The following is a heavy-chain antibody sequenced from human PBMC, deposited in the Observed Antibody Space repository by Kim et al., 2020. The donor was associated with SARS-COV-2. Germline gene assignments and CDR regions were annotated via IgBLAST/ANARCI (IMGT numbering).Heavy chain of an antibody. Sequence: SLKSRVTISVDTSKNRFALKLSSVTAADTAVYYCAIGRITIFGVVTEFDYWGQGTLVTVSS. J-gene: IGHJ4*02. CDR3: AIGRITIFGVVTEFDY. D-gene: IGHD3-3*01. V-gene: IGHV4-31*02.